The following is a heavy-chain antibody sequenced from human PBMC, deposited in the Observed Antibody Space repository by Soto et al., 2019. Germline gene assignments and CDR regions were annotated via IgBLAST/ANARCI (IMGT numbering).Heavy chain of an antibody. CDR2: INAGNDNT. D-gene: IGHD1-7*01. J-gene: IGHJ4*02. CDR1: GYPFSSFA. CDR3: ARGGGNFPYFDS. V-gene: IGHV1-3*01. Sequence: QVQLVQSGAEVKKPGASVKVSCKASGYPFSSFAMHWVRQAPGQRLEWMGWINAGNDNTKYSQKFQGRVTITRDTSANTVYMELSSLRSEDTSVYYCARGGGNFPYFDSWGQGTLVTVSS.